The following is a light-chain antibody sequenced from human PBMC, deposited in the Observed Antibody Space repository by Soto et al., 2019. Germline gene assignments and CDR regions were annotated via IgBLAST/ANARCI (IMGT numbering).Light chain of an antibody. CDR1: RREVGGYNF. CDR3: SSYSNSNTLYV. CDR2: DVS. Sequence: QSLVTQPASPSGAPWQSIPISLPGNRREVGGYNFVSWYQQHPGKAPKLMIYDVSNRPSGVSNRFSGSKSGNTASLTISGLQAEDEADYYCSSYSNSNTLYVFGSGTKVTVL. J-gene: IGLJ1*01. V-gene: IGLV2-14*03.